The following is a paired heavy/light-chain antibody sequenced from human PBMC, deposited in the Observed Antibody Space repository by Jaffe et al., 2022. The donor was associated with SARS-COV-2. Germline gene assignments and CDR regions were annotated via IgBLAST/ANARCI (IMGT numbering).Light chain of an antibody. CDR1: RTVGSS. Sequence: EIVLTQSPDFQSVTPKEKVTITCRASRTVGSSLHWYQQKPDQSPKLLIKYASQSVSGVPSRFSGSGSGTDFTLTINNLEAEDAAVYYCHQSSGLPFTFGPGTKVEIK. CDR2: YAS. J-gene: IGKJ3*01. V-gene: IGKV6D-21*02. CDR3: HQSSGLPFT.
Heavy chain of an antibody. Sequence: QVQLVESGGGVVQPGRSLTLSCAASGFTFSSYAIHWVRQAPGKGLEWVAIIYRDGSERYYGDSVKGRFTISRDNSRDTLYLQMNSLIAEDTAVYYCAREGDTNGWNWFDPWGQGTLVTVSS. CDR2: IYRDGSER. V-gene: IGHV3-33*01. J-gene: IGHJ5*02. CDR3: AREGDTNGWNWFDP. CDR1: GFTFSSYA. D-gene: IGHD2-8*01.